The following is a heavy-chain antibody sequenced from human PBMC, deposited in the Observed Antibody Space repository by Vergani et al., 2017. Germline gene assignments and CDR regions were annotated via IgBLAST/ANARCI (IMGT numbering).Heavy chain of an antibody. CDR3: TTDPRYCGDGSCYWLRDHHYYGMDV. Sequence: EVQLVESGGGIVKPGGSLRLSCLASGFSFRNAWMNWVRRTPGKGLELVGRIKSTFDRGTTDYAASVKGRFTISRDDSKNTLFLQMNGLKTEDIGVYYCTTDPRYCGDGSCYWLRDHHYYGMDVWGQGTTVTVSS. J-gene: IGHJ6*02. D-gene: IGHD2-21*01. CDR2: IKSTFDRGTT. V-gene: IGHV3-15*07. CDR1: GFSFRNAW.